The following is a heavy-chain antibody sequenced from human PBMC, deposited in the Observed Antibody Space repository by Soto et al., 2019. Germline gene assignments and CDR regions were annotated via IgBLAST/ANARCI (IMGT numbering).Heavy chain of an antibody. J-gene: IGHJ4*02. V-gene: IGHV4-31*03. D-gene: IGHD2-8*01. CDR1: GDSLRRGFHH. Sequence: QVQLQESGSGLLKPSQTLSLDCSVSGDSLRRGFHHWSWIRQTPGKGLQLIGYIDTNGDTNYDPSIRNRLNMTIVTTERRFSLKVTSVTAADTAVYYCARGTVYYCPNDKCGFVFDHWGQGALVTVTS. CDR2: IDTNGDT. CDR3: ARGTVYYCPNDKCGFVFDH.